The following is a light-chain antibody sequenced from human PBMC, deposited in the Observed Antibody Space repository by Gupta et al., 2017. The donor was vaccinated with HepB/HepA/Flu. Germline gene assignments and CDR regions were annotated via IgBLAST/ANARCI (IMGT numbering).Light chain of an antibody. CDR3: MQALQTPLYT. J-gene: IGKJ2*01. CDR1: QSLLHSNGYNY. Sequence: DIVMTQSPPTLPVTPGEPASISCRSSQSLLHSNGYNYLDWYLQKPGQSPQLLIYLGSNRVSGVPDRFSGSGSGTDFTLKISIGEAEDVGVYYCMQALQTPLYTFGQGTKLEIK. V-gene: IGKV2-28*01. CDR2: LGS.